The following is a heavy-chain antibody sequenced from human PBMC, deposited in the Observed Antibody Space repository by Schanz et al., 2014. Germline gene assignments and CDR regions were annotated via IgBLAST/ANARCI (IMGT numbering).Heavy chain of an antibody. J-gene: IGHJ6*02. CDR1: GFTFSSYA. CDR3: AKGMGYFSGGTCYDYYYYGLDV. CDR2: ISHSGGSK. V-gene: IGHV3-23*01. D-gene: IGHD2-15*01. Sequence: EVQLLESGGGLVQPGGSLRLSCAASGFTFSSYAMTWVRQAPGKGLEWVSSISHSGGSKYYADSVKGRFTISRDNSENTLYLQMNSLSADDTAVFYCAKGMGYFSGGTCYDYYYYGLDVWGQGTTVTVSS.